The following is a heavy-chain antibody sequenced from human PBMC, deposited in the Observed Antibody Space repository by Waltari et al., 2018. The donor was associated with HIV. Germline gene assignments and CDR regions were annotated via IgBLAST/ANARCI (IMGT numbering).Heavy chain of an antibody. CDR3: ARGSSGWSGVDY. V-gene: IGHV3-74*01. CDR1: LFTLRTSW. D-gene: IGHD6-13*01. J-gene: IGHJ4*02. Sequence: EVQLVESGGGLVQPGGSLRPSCAASLFTLRTSWMHWLRQAPGKGLWWVSRIKSEGSDTGYADSVKGRFTISRDNAKNTLYLQMNTRRAEDTAVYYCARGSSGWSGVDYWGQGALVTVSS. CDR2: IKSEGSDT.